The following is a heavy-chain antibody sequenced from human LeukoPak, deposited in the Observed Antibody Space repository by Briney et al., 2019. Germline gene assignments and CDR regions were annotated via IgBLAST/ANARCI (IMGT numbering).Heavy chain of an antibody. CDR2: MNPNSGNT. D-gene: IGHD6-6*01. CDR1: GYTFTSYD. V-gene: IGHV1-8*01. Sequence: ASVKVSCKASGYTFTSYDINWVRQATGQGLEWMGWMNPNSGNTGYAQKFQGRVTMTRNTSISTAYMELSSLRSEDTAVCYCARARPIAARRVNWFDPWGQGTLVTVSS. CDR3: ARARPIAARRVNWFDP. J-gene: IGHJ5*02.